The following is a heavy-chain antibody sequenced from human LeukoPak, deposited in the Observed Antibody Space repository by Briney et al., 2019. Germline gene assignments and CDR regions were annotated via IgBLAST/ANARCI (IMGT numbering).Heavy chain of an antibody. V-gene: IGHV3-7*01. CDR3: ARDRYFGA. J-gene: IGHJ1*01. CDR2: IKDDGSES. D-gene: IGHD3-10*01. Sequence: GGSLRLSCAASGFTFSNYWRSWVRQAPGKGLEWVANIKDDGSESHYVGSVRGRLTSARDNAKKSLYLQMSSLRVEDTAVYFCARDRYFGAWGQGTLITVSS. CDR1: GFTFSNYW.